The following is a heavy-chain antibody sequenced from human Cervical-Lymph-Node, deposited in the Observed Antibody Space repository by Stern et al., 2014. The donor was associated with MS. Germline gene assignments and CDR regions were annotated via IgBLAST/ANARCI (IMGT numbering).Heavy chain of an antibody. J-gene: IGHJ5*02. CDR2: IYYSGST. CDR1: GGSISSYY. V-gene: IGHV4-59*01. D-gene: IGHD6-13*01. CDR3: AKGGPGYSSSFDP. Sequence: QLQLQESGPGLVKPSETLSLTCTVSGGSISSYYWSWIRQPPGTGLEWIGYIYYSGSTNYNPSLKSRVTISVDTSKNQFSLKLSSVTAADTAVYYCAKGGPGYSSSFDPWGQGTLVTVSS.